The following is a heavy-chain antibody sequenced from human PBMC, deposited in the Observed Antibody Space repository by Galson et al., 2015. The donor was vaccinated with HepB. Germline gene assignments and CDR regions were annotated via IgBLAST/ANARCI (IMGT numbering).Heavy chain of an antibody. CDR3: ARRTVGKYYYDY. J-gene: IGHJ4*02. CDR1: GYSFTSYW. V-gene: IGHV5-10-1*04. Sequence: QSGAEVKKPGESLRISCKGSGYSFTSYWISWVRQMPGKGLEWMGRIDPSDSYTNYRPSFQGQVTISADNSIGTASLQWSSLEASDTAIYYCARRTVGKYYYDYWGQGTLVTVSS. D-gene: IGHD3/OR15-3a*01. CDR2: IDPSDSYT.